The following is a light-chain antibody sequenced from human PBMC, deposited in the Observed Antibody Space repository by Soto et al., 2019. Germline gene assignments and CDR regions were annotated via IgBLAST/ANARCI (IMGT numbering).Light chain of an antibody. V-gene: IGKV3-15*01. CDR1: QSVSSN. CDR2: GAS. J-gene: IGKJ1*01. CDR3: QQYNDWPRT. Sequence: EIVMTQSPATPSVSPGERATLSCRASQSVSSNLAWYQQKPGQAPRLLIYGASTRATGVPARFSGGGSGTEFSLTISSLQSEDFAVYYCQQYNDWPRTFGQGTKVDIK.